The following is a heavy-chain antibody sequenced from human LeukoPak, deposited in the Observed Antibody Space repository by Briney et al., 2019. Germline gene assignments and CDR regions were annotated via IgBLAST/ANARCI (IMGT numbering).Heavy chain of an antibody. D-gene: IGHD1-26*01. CDR2: ISGSSNTI. CDR1: ASTLSSFS. J-gene: IGHJ6*02. V-gene: IGHV3-48*02. Sequence: GGSLSPFCVASASTLSSFSMNWVRQAPGKGLEWVSYISGSSNTIHYADSVKGRFTIYRDNDKNSLYLQMNSLRDEDTTVYYCARRMYKSGRYSNGLNVLGQGATVTVSS. CDR3: ARRMYKSGRYSNGLNV.